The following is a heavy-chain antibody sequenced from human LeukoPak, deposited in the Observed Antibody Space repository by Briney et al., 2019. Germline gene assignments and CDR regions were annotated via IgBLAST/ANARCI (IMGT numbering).Heavy chain of an antibody. D-gene: IGHD3-3*01. J-gene: IGHJ4*02. CDR1: GDRVYEYSAA. Sequence: SQTLSLTCAISGDRVYEYSAAWNWIRQSPSRGLEWLGRTYYRSKWYNDYAVSVKSRITINPDTSKNQFSLQLNSVTPEATAVYDSARDGDYWSGYSYYIDYWGQGTLVTVSS. CDR2: TYYRSKWYN. CDR3: ARDGDYWSGYSYYIDY. V-gene: IGHV6-1*01.